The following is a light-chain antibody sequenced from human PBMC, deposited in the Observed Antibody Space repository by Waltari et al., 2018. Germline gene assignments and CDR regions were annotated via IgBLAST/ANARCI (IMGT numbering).Light chain of an antibody. Sequence: SFQLTQPPSVSVSPAQTAHITCSADALPRRYSYWYQQKPCQAPKSVIYKDTQSPSGIPERLSGASSGTTVTLTITGGQAEDEADYYCQSAESRGTDVVFAGGTKLTVL. CDR2: KDT. CDR3: QSAESRGTDVV. J-gene: IGLJ2*01. CDR1: ALPRRY. V-gene: IGLV3-25*03.